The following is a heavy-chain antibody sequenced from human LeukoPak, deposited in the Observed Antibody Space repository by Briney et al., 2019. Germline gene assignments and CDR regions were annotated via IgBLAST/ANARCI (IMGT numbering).Heavy chain of an antibody. CDR1: GSSMSRSSYY. V-gene: IGHV4-39*07. Sequence: PSETLSPTCTVSGSSMSRSSYYWGWIRQPPGKGLEWIGTMYYSGSTYYNPSLKSRVAISEDTSKNQFSLKLNSVTAADTAMYYCAREDYYVPYWGQGTLVTVSS. J-gene: IGHJ4*02. CDR3: AREDYYVPY. D-gene: IGHD3-10*02. CDR2: MYYSGST.